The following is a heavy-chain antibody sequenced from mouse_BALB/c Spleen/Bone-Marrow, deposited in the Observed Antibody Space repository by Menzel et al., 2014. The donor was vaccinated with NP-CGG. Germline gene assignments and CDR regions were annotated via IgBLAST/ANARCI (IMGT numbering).Heavy chain of an antibody. CDR2: ISDGGSYT. D-gene: IGHD2-12*01. Sequence: EVQGVESGGGLVKPGGSLKLSCAASGFTFSDYYMYWVRQTPEKRLEWVAAISDGGSYTYYPDSVKGRFTISRDNAKNNLYLQMSSLKSEDTAMYYCARDYDYATDYWGQGTSVTVSS. CDR3: ARDYDYATDY. V-gene: IGHV5-4*02. J-gene: IGHJ4*01. CDR1: GFTFSDYY.